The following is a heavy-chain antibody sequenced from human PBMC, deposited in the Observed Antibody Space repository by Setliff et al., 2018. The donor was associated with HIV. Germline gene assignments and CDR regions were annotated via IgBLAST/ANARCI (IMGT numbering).Heavy chain of an antibody. CDR3: ARGEACGGGCHYAFEL. CDR2: IYHSGNT. Sequence: PSETLSLTCTVSGDSISSDFYWGWIRQPPGEGLEWIGSIYHSGNTYYMPSLQSRVTISVDMSKNQFSLNLNSVTAADTAVYYCARGEACGGGCHYAFELWGRGTMVTVSS. D-gene: IGHD2-21*02. V-gene: IGHV4-38-2*02. CDR1: GDSISSDFY. J-gene: IGHJ3*01.